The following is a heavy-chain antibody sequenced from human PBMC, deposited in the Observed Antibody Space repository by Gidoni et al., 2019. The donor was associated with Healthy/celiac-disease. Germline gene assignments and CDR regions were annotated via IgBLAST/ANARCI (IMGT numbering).Heavy chain of an antibody. CDR1: GFTFRSYA. V-gene: IGHV3-30-3*01. Sequence: QVQLVESGGGVVQPGRSLRLSCAASGFTFRSYAMHWVRQAPGKGLEWVAVISYDGSNKYYADSVKGRFTISRDNSKNTLYLQMNSLRAEDTAVYYCARDLYSSGWYGAGAFDIWGQGTMVTVSS. D-gene: IGHD6-19*01. CDR2: ISYDGSNK. CDR3: ARDLYSSGWYGAGAFDI. J-gene: IGHJ3*02.